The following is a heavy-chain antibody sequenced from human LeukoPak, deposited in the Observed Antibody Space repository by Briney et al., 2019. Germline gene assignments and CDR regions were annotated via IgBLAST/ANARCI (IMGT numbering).Heavy chain of an antibody. CDR3: ARHDYAGNSGDY. CDR1: GFTFSRYS. D-gene: IGHD4-23*01. CDR2: IGTSSSII. J-gene: IGHJ4*02. Sequence: GGSLRLSYAASGFTFSRYSMNWVRQTPGKGLEWVSYIGTSSSIIYYADSVKGRFTISRDNAKNSLYLQMNSLRDEDTAVYYCARHDYAGNSGDYWGQGTLVTVSS. V-gene: IGHV3-48*02.